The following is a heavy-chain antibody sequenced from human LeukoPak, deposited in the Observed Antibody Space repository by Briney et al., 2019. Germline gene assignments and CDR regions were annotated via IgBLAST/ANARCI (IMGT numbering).Heavy chain of an antibody. J-gene: IGHJ4*02. CDR3: ARQVTFGYAFAYYFDY. V-gene: IGHV4-59*08. Sequence: SETLSLTCTVSGGSISSYYWSWIRQPPGKGLEWIGYIYYSGSTNYNPSLKSRVTISVDTSKNQFSLKLSSVTAADTAVYYCARQVTFGYAFAYYFDYWGQGSLVTVSS. CDR1: GGSISSYY. D-gene: IGHD5-18*01. CDR2: IYYSGST.